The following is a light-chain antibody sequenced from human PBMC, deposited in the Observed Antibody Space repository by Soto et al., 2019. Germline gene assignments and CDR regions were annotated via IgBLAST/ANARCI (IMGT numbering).Light chain of an antibody. CDR1: QDIGSH. CDR3: QQFGSYPLT. CDR2: VAS. J-gene: IGKJ4*01. Sequence: IQLTQSPSFLSASVGDTVTITCRASQDIGSHLAWYQQKPGTVPNLLIYVASTLQSGVTSRFSGSGSGTEFTLTINSLQPEDFATYYCQQFGSYPLTFGGGTEVEIK. V-gene: IGKV1-9*01.